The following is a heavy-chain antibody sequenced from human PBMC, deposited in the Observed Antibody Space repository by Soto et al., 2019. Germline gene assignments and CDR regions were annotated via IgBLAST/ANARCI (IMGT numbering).Heavy chain of an antibody. D-gene: IGHD3-22*01. J-gene: IGHJ4*02. CDR2: MNPNSGNT. CDR1: GYTFTSYD. V-gene: IGHV1-8*01. CDR3: ARVYYDSSGYYFVLFDY. Sequence: ASVKVSCKASGYTFTSYDINWVRQATGQGLEWMGWMNPNSGNTGYAQKFQGRVTMTRNTSISTAYMELSSLRSEDTAVYYCARVYYDSSGYYFVLFDYWGQGTLVTVSS.